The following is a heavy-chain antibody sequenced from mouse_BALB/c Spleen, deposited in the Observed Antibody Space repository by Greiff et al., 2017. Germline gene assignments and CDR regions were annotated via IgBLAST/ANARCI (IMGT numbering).Heavy chain of an antibody. Sequence: EVQLQQSGPELMKPGASVKISCKASGYSFTSYYMHWVKQSHGKSLEWIGYIDPFNGGTSYNQKFKGKATLTVDKSSSTAYMHLSSLTSEDSAVYYCARSGQLGLRTWFAYWGQGTLVTVSA. J-gene: IGHJ3*01. CDR1: GYSFTSYY. V-gene: IGHV1S135*01. CDR3: ARSGQLGLRTWFAY. D-gene: IGHD3-2*01. CDR2: IDPFNGGT.